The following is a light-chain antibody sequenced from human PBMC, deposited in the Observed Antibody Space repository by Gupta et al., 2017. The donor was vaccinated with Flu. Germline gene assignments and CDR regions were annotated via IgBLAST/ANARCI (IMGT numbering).Light chain of an antibody. J-gene: IGKJ1*01. V-gene: IGKV1-5*03. Sequence: PSTLSASVGDRVTITCRASQSISSWLAWYQQKPGKAPKLLINKASSLESGVPSRFSGGGSGTEFTLTISSLQPDDFATYYCQQYNSYSLTFGQGTKVEIK. CDR3: QQYNSYSLT. CDR1: QSISSW. CDR2: KAS.